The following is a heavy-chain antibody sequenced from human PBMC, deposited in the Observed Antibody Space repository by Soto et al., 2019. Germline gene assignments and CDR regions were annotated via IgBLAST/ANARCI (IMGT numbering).Heavy chain of an antibody. CDR1: RVTVSNAG. CDR2: IKSKTDGGTT. D-gene: IGHD3-10*01. V-gene: IGHV3-15*01. J-gene: IGHJ6*03. CDR3: TTMVRGVPYYYYYYMDV. Sequence: PGGSLRLSCAASRVTVSNAGMSWVRQAPGKGLEWVGRIKSKTDGGTTDYAAPVKGRFTISRDDSKNTLYLQMNSLKTEDTAVYYCTTMVRGVPYYYYYYMDVWGKGTTVTVSS.